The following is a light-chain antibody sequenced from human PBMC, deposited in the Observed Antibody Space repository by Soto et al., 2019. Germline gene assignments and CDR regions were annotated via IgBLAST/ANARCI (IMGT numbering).Light chain of an antibody. CDR3: QQYGRSPLT. CDR2: SAS. J-gene: IGKJ4*01. V-gene: IGKV3-20*01. Sequence: IVMTQSPATLSVSPGERATLSCRASQSVTFSLAWYQQKPGQAPSLLIHSASRRATGIPDRFSGSGSGTDFTLTISRLEPEDFAVYYCQQYGRSPLTFGGGTKVEIK. CDR1: QSVTFS.